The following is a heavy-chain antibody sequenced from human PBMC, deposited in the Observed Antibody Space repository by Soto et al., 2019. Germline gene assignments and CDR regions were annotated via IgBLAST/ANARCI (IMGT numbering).Heavy chain of an antibody. V-gene: IGHV3-53*01. Sequence: EVQLVESGGGLIQPGGSLRLSCAASGFTVSSNYMSWVRQAPGKGLEWVSVIYSGGSTYYADSVKGRFTISRDNSKNTLYLQMNSLRAEDTAVYYCARVGGRYYGSGSYLSDYYGMDVWGQGTTVTVSS. J-gene: IGHJ6*02. CDR2: IYSGGST. CDR1: GFTVSSNY. CDR3: ARVGGRYYGSGSYLSDYYGMDV. D-gene: IGHD3-10*01.